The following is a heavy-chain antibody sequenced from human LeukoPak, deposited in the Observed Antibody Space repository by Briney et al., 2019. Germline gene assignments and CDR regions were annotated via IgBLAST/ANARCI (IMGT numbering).Heavy chain of an antibody. CDR3: AREAWGYDSSGYPN. V-gene: IGHV3-48*03. CDR1: GFTFSSYE. CDR2: ISSSGSTI. J-gene: IGHJ4*02. Sequence: GSLRLSCAASGFTFSSYEMNWVRQAPGKGLEWVSYISSSGSTIYYADSVKGRFTISRDNAKNSLYLQMNSLRAEDTAVYYCAREAWGYDSSGYPNWGQGTLVTVSS. D-gene: IGHD3-22*01.